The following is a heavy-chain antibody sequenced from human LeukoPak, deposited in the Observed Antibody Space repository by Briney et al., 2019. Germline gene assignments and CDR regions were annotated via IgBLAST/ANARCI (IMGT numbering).Heavy chain of an antibody. CDR1: GGSFSGYY. CDR3: ASRYCSGGDCYSWFDP. J-gene: IGHJ5*02. D-gene: IGHD2-15*01. CDR2: INHSGST. Sequence: SETLSLTCAVYGGSFSGYYWSWIRQPPGKGLEWIGEINHSGSTNYNPSLKSRVIISVDTSKNQFSLKLSSVTAADTAVYYCASRYCSGGDCYSWFDPWGQGILVTVSS. V-gene: IGHV4-34*01.